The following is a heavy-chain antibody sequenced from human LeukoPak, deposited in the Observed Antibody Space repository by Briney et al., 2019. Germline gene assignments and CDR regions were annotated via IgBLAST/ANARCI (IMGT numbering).Heavy chain of an antibody. D-gene: IGHD2-8*01. CDR2: IYPSGNT. Sequence: TPSETLSLTCTVSRFSITSGYYWGWIRQAPGKGLEWLGTIYPSGNTYYNPSLKSRLTISLDTSKNQFSLRLTSVTAADTAVYYCASRSAYEIPFDYWGQGTLVTVSS. V-gene: IGHV4-38-2*02. CDR3: ASRSAYEIPFDY. J-gene: IGHJ4*02. CDR1: RFSITSGYY.